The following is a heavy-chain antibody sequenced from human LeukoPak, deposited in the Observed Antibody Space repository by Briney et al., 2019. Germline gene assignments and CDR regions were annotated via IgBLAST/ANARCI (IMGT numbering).Heavy chain of an antibody. V-gene: IGHV3-48*01. CDR2: ISSSSSTI. CDR3: ARVRYFDWLLMGWFDP. D-gene: IGHD3-9*01. Sequence: GGSLRLSCAASGFTFSSYSMNWVRQAPGKGLGWVSYISSSSSTIYYADSVKGRFTISRDNAKNSLYLQMNSLRAEDTAVYYCARVRYFDWLLMGWFDPWGQGTLVTVSS. CDR1: GFTFSSYS. J-gene: IGHJ5*02.